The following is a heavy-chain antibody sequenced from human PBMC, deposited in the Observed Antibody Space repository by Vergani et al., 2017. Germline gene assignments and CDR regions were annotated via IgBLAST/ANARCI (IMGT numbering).Heavy chain of an antibody. CDR3: AGLIVGGHTGPSVDY. CDR1: GGTFSSYA. J-gene: IGHJ4*02. CDR2: IIPIFGTA. D-gene: IGHD1-26*01. V-gene: IGHV1-69*01. Sequence: QVQLVQSGAEVKKPGSSVKVSCKASGGTFSSYAISWVRQAPGQGLEWMGGIIPIFGTANYAKKFQGRVTITADETPSTANMALSSLRSEDTAVYYCAGLIVGGHTGPSVDYWGQGTLVTVSS.